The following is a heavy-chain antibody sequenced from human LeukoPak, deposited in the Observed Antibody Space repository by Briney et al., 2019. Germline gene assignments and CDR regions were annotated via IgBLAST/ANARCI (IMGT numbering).Heavy chain of an antibody. CDR2: INHTGST. V-gene: IGHV4-34*01. CDR1: GGSFSDYY. J-gene: IGHJ6*03. Sequence: SETLSLTCAVYGGSFSDYYWSWIRQSPGKGLEWIGEINHTGSTKYNPSLKSRVTISVDTSKNQFSLKLSSVTAADTAVYYCARDNGGTAMAYYYYYYMDVWGKGTTVTISS. D-gene: IGHD5-18*01. CDR3: ARDNGGTAMAYYYYYYMDV.